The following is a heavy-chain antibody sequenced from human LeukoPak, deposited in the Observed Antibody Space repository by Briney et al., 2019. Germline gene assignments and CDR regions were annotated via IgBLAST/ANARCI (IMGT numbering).Heavy chain of an antibody. J-gene: IGHJ4*02. CDR3: ARGGYYDFWSGYEHFDY. D-gene: IGHD3-3*01. CDR1: GFTVSSNY. V-gene: IGHV3-53*01. Sequence: GGSPRLSCAASGFTVSSNYMSWVRQAPGKGLEWVSVIYSGGSTYYADSVKGRFTISRDNSKNTLYLQMNSLRAEDTAVYYCARGGYYDFWSGYEHFDYWGQGTLVTVSS. CDR2: IYSGGST.